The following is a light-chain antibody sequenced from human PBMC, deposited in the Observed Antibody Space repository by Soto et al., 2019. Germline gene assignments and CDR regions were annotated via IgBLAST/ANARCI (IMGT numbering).Light chain of an antibody. CDR2: ETT. CDR1: SSDVGPYNL. CDR3: SSYTGDYTLM. Sequence: SVRNKPAYVYGSHGQSITISCTGTSSDVGPYNLVSWYQHHPGKVPQLIIYETTKRPSGVSNRFSGSKSGNTASLTISGLQAEDEAHYHCSSYTGDYTLMFAGGTKITVL. V-gene: IGLV2-23*01. J-gene: IGLJ3*02.